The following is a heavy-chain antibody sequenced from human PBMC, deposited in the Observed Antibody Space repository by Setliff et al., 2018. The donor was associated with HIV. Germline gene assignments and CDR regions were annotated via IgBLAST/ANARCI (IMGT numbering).Heavy chain of an antibody. J-gene: IGHJ4*02. Sequence: PSETLSLTCAVYGGSFSGYYWSWIRQPPGKGLEWIGYVHHSGSTKYNASLRSRVTMSVDTSKNLFSLTLRSVTAADTAVYYCARGRRSSGWYVYHWGQGTLVTVSS. D-gene: IGHD6-19*01. V-gene: IGHV4-34*01. CDR1: GGSFSGYY. CDR2: VHHSGST. CDR3: ARGRRSSGWYVYH.